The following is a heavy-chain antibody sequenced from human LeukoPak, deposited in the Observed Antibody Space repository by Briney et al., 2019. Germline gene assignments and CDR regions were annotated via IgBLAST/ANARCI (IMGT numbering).Heavy chain of an antibody. CDR3: ARGWEQQGVGAFHV. CDR2: ISGSGDNT. Sequence: GGSLRLSCAASGFTFSSHGMSWVRQAPGKGLEWVSTISGSGDNTYYADSVEGRFTISRDNAKNTLFLQMNSLRAEDTAVYYCARGWEQQGVGAFHVWGQGTMVTVSS. V-gene: IGHV3-23*01. J-gene: IGHJ3*01. D-gene: IGHD1/OR15-1a*01. CDR1: GFTFSSHG.